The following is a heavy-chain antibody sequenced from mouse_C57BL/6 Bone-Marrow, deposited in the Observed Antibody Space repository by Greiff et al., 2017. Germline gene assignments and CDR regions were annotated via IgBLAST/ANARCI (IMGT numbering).Heavy chain of an antibody. CDR1: GFTFTDYY. Sequence: EVQGVESGGGLVQPGGSLSLSCAASGFTFTDYYMSWVRQPPGKALEWLGFIRNKANGYTTEYSASVKGRFTISRDNSPSILYLHMNALRAEDSATSDCARSPYYYGSMWFAYWGQGTLVTVSA. CDR3: ARSPYYYGSMWFAY. V-gene: IGHV7-3*01. D-gene: IGHD1-1*01. J-gene: IGHJ3*01. CDR2: IRNKANGYTT.